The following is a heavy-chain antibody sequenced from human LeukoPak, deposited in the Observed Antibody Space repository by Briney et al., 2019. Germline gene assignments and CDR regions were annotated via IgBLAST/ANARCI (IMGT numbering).Heavy chain of an antibody. CDR1: GGSISDDGYY. D-gene: IGHD4-17*01. CDR3: ARGGATVTDY. CDR2: IYYGGTT. J-gene: IGHJ4*02. Sequence: SETLSLTCTVSGGSISDDGYYWSWIRQLPGKGLEWIGHIYYGGTTEYNPSLESRITISVVTSKTQFSLKLNSVTAADTAVYYCARGGATVTDYWGQGNLVTVSS. V-gene: IGHV4-31*03.